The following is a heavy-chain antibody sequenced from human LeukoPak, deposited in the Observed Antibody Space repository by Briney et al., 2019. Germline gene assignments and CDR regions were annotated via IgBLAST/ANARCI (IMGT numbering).Heavy chain of an antibody. Sequence: SETLSLTCAVYGGSFSGYYWSWIRQPPGKGLEWIGEINHSGSTNYNPSLKSRVTISVDTSKNQFSLKLSSVTAADTAVYYCARLRITMVRGVITSGYYYYYMDVWGKGTTVTISS. CDR2: INHSGST. D-gene: IGHD3-10*01. CDR3: ARLRITMVRGVITSGYYYYYMDV. CDR1: GGSFSGYY. J-gene: IGHJ6*03. V-gene: IGHV4-34*01.